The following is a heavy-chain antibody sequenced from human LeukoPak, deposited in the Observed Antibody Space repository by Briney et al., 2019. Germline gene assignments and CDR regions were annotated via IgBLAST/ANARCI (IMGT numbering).Heavy chain of an antibody. J-gene: IGHJ6*02. Sequence: SLRLSCAASGFTFSSYGMHWVRQAPGKGLEWVAVISYDGSNKYYADSVKGRFTISRDNSKNTLYLQMNSLRAEDTAVYYCAKDIVVVPAATYYYYGMGVWGQGTTVTVSS. D-gene: IGHD2-2*01. CDR2: ISYDGSNK. CDR1: GFTFSSYG. CDR3: AKDIVVVPAATYYYYGMGV. V-gene: IGHV3-30*18.